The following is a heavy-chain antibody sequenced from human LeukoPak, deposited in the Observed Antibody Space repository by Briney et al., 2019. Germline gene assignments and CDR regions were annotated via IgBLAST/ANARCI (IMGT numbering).Heavy chain of an antibody. V-gene: IGHV4-34*01. CDR3: ARATVREGFDY. CDR1: GGSFSGYY. Sequence: SETLSLTCAVYGGSFSGYYWSWIRQPPGKGLEWIGEINHSGSTNYNPSLKSRVTISVDTSKNQFSLKLSSVTAADTAVYYCARATVREGFDYWGQGTLVTVSS. D-gene: IGHD4-17*01. J-gene: IGHJ4*02. CDR2: INHSGST.